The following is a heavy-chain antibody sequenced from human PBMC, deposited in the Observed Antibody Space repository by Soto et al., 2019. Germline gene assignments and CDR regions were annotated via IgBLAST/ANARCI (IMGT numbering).Heavy chain of an antibody. CDR1: GFSISNNNW. V-gene: IGHV4-4*02. CDR3: ARFSSSGLCYYCGKDV. CDR2: IYHTGIT. J-gene: IGHJ6*02. Sequence: TSETLSLTCAVSGFSISNNNWWTWVRQPPGKGLEWVGDIYHTGITNYSPSLKSRVTISVDNSKNQFSLRLTSVTAADTAVYYCARFSSSGLCYYCGKDVRGQATTVTAS. D-gene: IGHD6-13*01.